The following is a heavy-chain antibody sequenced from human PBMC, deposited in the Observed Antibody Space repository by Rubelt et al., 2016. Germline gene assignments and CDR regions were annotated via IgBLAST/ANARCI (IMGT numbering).Heavy chain of an antibody. D-gene: IGHD7-27*01. Sequence: EVQLVVSGGGLVQPGGSLRLSCAASGFTVRSNYMSCVRQAPGKGLEWVSVIYSGGSTYYADSVMGRLTISRDHSKNTRYLQMNSLSAEDTAVYYCARNWGFDYWGQGTLVTVSS. J-gene: IGHJ4*02. CDR3: ARNWGFDY. CDR2: IYSGGST. V-gene: IGHV3-66*01. CDR1: GFTVRSNY.